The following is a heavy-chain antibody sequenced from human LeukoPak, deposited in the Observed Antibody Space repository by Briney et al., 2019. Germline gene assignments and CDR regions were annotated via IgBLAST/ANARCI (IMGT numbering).Heavy chain of an antibody. D-gene: IGHD6-25*01. Sequence: PSETLSLTCAVYGGSFSGYYWSWIRQHPGKGLEWIGYIYYSGSTYYNPSLKSRVTISVDTSKNQFSLKLSSVTAADTAVYYCARDIAAQGVTFDYWGQGTLVTVSS. J-gene: IGHJ4*02. CDR3: ARDIAAQGVTFDY. CDR2: IYYSGST. CDR1: GGSFSGYY. V-gene: IGHV4-31*11.